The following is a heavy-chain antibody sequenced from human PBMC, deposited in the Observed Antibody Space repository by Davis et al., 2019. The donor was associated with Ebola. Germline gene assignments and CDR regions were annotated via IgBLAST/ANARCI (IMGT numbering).Heavy chain of an antibody. CDR2: IIPILGIA. D-gene: IGHD3-22*01. J-gene: IGHJ6*02. CDR3: ARSPYDSAYYYYGMDV. CDR1: GGTFSSYA. V-gene: IGHV1-69*04. Sequence: SVKVSCRASGGTFSSYAISWVRQAPGQGLEWMGRIIPILGIANYAQKFQGRVTITADKSTSTAYMELSSLRSEDTAVYYCARSPYDSAYYYYGMDVWGQGTTVTVSS.